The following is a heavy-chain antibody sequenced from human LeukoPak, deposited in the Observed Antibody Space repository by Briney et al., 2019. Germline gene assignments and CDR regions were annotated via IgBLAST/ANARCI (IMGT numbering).Heavy chain of an antibody. CDR1: GFIFSSST. V-gene: IGHV1-58*02. D-gene: IGHD3-10*01. J-gene: IGHJ4*02. Sequence: ATSSLSFCKASGFIFSSSTNQWVLQARGQRLEWIGWIVVGSGNTNYAQKFQERVIITRDMSTTTVYMELSSLRSEDTAVYYCAGTRWFAELTLDYWGQGTLVTVSS. CDR3: AGTRWFAELTLDY. CDR2: IVVGSGNT.